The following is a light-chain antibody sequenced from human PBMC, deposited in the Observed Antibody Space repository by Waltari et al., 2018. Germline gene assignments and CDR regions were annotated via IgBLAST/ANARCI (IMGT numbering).Light chain of an antibody. CDR1: QSVSSSY. CDR2: RVS. J-gene: IGKJ4*01. V-gene: IGKV3-20*01. CDR3: QHYGRSPPNT. Sequence: EIVLTQSPGTLSLYPGERVTLSCRASQSVSSSYLAWLQQKPGQAPRLLVYRVSNRATGIPDRFSGSGSVTYFTLTISRLEPEDFAVYYCQHYGRSPPNTFGGGTKVEIK.